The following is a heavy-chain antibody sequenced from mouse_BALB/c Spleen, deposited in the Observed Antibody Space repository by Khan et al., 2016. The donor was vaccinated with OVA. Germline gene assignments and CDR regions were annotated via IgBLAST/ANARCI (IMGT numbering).Heavy chain of an antibody. D-gene: IGHD2-4*01. CDR1: GFSLTSYG. V-gene: IGHV2-6*02. CDR3: ARNTHMIKNVMDY. CDR2: IWSDGKT. Sequence: VELVESGPGLVAPSQSLSITCTVSGFSLTSYGVHWVRQPPGKGLEWLVVIWSDGKTTYNSTLKSRLSISKDNSKSQVFLKMNSLQTDDTAIYYCARNTHMIKNVMDYWGQGTSVTVSS. J-gene: IGHJ4*01.